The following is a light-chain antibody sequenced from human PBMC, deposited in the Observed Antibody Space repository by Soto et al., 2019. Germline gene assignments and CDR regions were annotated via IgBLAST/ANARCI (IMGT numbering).Light chain of an antibody. CDR1: NSNIGAGYD. J-gene: IGLJ2*01. Sequence: QSVLTQPPSVSGAPGQRVTISCTGTNSNIGAGYDVHWHQHLPGTAPKLLIYANNKRPSGVPDRFSGSKSGTSASLAITGLRAEDEADYYCQSYDNTLSGSLFGGGTKLTVL. CDR2: ANN. V-gene: IGLV1-40*01. CDR3: QSYDNTLSGSL.